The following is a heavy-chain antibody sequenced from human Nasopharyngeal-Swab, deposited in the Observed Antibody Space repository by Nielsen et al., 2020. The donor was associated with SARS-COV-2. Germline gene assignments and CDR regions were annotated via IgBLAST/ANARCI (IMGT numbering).Heavy chain of an antibody. D-gene: IGHD5-12*01. Sequence: WIRQSPGTGLEWIGYIYYSGSTYYNPSLKSRVTISVDTSKNQFSLKLSSATAADTAVYYCASSAVVANINGWFDPWGQGTLVTVSS. CDR2: IYYSGST. J-gene: IGHJ5*02. V-gene: IGHV4-31*02. CDR3: ASSAVVANINGWFDP.